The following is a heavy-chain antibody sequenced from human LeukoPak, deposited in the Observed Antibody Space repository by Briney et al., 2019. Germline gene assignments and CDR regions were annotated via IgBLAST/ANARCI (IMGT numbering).Heavy chain of an antibody. CDR3: ARDYSAAGNVDY. D-gene: IGHD6-13*01. CDR1: GFTFDDYA. CDR2: ISWKSGSI. J-gene: IGHJ4*02. Sequence: GRSLRLSCAASGFTFDDYAMHWVRQDPGKGLEWVSGISWKSGSIGYADSVKGRFTISRDNAKNSLYLQMNSLRAEDTAVYYCARDYSAAGNVDYWGQGTLVTVSS. V-gene: IGHV3-9*01.